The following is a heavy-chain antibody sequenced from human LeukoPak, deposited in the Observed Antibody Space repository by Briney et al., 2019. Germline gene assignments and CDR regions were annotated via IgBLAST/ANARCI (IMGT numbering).Heavy chain of an antibody. V-gene: IGHV3-64D*06. Sequence: GGSLRLSCSASGFTFSSYAMHWVRQAPGKGLEYVSAISSNGGSTYYADSVKGRFTISRDNSKNTLYLQMSSLRAEDTAVYYCVKVADTYSIRGYLDYWGQGTLVTVSS. D-gene: IGHD6-19*01. CDR1: GFTFSSYA. CDR3: VKVADTYSIRGYLDY. CDR2: ISSNGGST. J-gene: IGHJ4*02.